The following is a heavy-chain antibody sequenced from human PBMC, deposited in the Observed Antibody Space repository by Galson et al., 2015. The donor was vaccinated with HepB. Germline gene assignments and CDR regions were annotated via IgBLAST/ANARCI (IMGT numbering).Heavy chain of an antibody. CDR1: GFTFSSYA. D-gene: IGHD3-10*01. CDR2: ISYDGSNK. J-gene: IGHJ4*02. Sequence: SLRLSCAASGFTFSSYAMHWVRQAPGKGLEWVAVISYDGSNKYYADSVKGRFTISRDNSKNTLYLQMNSLRAEDTAVYYCARDSDGSGSLIDYWGQGTLVTVSS. V-gene: IGHV3-30-3*01. CDR3: ARDSDGSGSLIDY.